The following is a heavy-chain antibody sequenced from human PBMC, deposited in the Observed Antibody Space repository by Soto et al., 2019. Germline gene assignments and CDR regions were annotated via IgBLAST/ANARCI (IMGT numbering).Heavy chain of an antibody. J-gene: IGHJ6*02. Sequence: QVQLVESGGGVVQPGRSLRLSCAASGFTFSSYGMHWVRQAPGKGLEWVAVISYDGSNKYYADSVKGRFTISRDNSKNTLYLQMNRLRAEDTAVDYCAKDGSRYDCWAGDGMDVWGQGTTVTVSS. V-gene: IGHV3-30*18. CDR2: ISYDGSNK. CDR1: GFTFSSYG. D-gene: IGHD3-3*01. CDR3: AKDGSRYDCWAGDGMDV.